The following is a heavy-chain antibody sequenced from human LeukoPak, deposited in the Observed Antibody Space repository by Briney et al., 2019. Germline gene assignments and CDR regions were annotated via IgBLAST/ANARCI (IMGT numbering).Heavy chain of an antibody. D-gene: IGHD3-10*01. CDR1: GFTFDDYA. CDR2: ISWNSGSI. J-gene: IGHJ4*02. Sequence: GGSLRLSCAASGFTFDDYAMHWVRQAPGKGLEWVPGISWNSGSIGYADSVKGRFTISRDNAKNSLYLQMNSLRAEDTALYYCAKAVQFGGYFDYWGQGTLVTVSS. CDR3: AKAVQFGGYFDY. V-gene: IGHV3-9*01.